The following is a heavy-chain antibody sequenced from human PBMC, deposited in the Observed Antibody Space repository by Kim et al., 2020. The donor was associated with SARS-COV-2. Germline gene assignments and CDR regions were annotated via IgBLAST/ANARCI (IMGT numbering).Heavy chain of an antibody. Sequence: GGSLRLSCAASGFTFSSYGMHWVRQAPGKGLEWVAVISYDGSNKYYADSVKGRFTISRDNSKNTLYLQMNSLRAEDTAVYYCARVGLRYFDWLLPDYWGQGTLGTVSS. CDR2: ISYDGSNK. CDR3: ARVGLRYFDWLLPDY. D-gene: IGHD3-9*01. J-gene: IGHJ4*02. CDR1: GFTFSSYG. V-gene: IGHV3-33*05.